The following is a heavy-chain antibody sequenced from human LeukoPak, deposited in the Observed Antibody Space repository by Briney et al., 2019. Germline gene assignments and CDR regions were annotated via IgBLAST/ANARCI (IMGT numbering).Heavy chain of an antibody. CDR3: ASPYSSSWTPLGFSYYYYGMDV. J-gene: IGHJ6*02. CDR2: IYSGGST. D-gene: IGHD6-13*01. V-gene: IGHV3-53*01. Sequence: GGSLRLSCAASGLTFSSYSMNWVRQAPGKGLEWVSVIYSGGSTYYADSVKGRFTISRDNSKNTLYLQMNSLRAEDTAVYYCASPYSSSWTPLGFSYYYYGMDVWGQGTTVTVSS. CDR1: GLTFSSYS.